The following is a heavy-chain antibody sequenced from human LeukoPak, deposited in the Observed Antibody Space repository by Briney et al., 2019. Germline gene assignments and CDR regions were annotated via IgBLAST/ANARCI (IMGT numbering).Heavy chain of an antibody. J-gene: IGHJ4*02. CDR3: ARHRPSSGSYFAQKPCYFDY. CDR1: GGSISSGSYY. V-gene: IGHV4-39*01. D-gene: IGHD1-26*01. Sequence: ASETLSLTCTVSGGSISSGSYYWSWIRQPAGKGLEWIGSIYYSGSTYYNPSLKSRVTISVDTSKNQFSLKLSSVTAADTAVYYCARHRPSSGSYFAQKPCYFDYWGQGTLVTVSS. CDR2: IYYSGST.